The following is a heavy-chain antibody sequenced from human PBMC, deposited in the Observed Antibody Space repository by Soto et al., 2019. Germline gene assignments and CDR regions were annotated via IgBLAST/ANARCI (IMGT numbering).Heavy chain of an antibody. CDR1: GFTFSSYG. CDR3: ARGSHYDYIWGSYRHDAFDI. CDR2: IWYDGSNK. D-gene: IGHD3-16*02. J-gene: IGHJ3*02. V-gene: IGHV3-33*01. Sequence: GGSLRLSCAASGFTFSSYGMHWVRQAPGKGLEWVAVIWYDGSNKYYADSVKGRFTISRDNSKNTLYLQMNSLRAEDTAVYYCARGSHYDYIWGSYRHDAFDIWGQGTMVTVSS.